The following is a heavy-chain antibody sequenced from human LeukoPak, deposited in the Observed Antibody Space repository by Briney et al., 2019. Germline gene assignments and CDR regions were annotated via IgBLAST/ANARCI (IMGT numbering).Heavy chain of an antibody. V-gene: IGHV3-30*01. CDR3: ARDALLWFGVNYYYYMDV. Sequence: GGSLRLSCAASGFTFSSYAMHWVRQAPGKGLEWVAVISYDGSNKYYADSVKGRFTISRDNSKNTLYLQMNSLRAEDTAVYYCARDALLWFGVNYYYYMDVWGKGTTVTVSS. CDR1: GFTFSSYA. D-gene: IGHD3-10*01. J-gene: IGHJ6*03. CDR2: ISYDGSNK.